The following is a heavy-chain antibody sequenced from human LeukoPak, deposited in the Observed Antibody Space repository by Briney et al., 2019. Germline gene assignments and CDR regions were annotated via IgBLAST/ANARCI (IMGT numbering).Heavy chain of an antibody. J-gene: IGHJ4*02. CDR2: IYTSGST. CDR1: GGSISSYY. D-gene: IGHD3-22*01. CDR3: AREYYYDSSGYPLGY. V-gene: IGHV4-4*07. Sequence: SETLSLTCTVSGGSISSYYWSWIRQPPGKGLEWIGRIYTSGSTNYNPSLKSRVTMSVDTSKNQFSLKLSSVTAADTAVYYCAREYYYDSSGYPLGYWGQGTLVTVSS.